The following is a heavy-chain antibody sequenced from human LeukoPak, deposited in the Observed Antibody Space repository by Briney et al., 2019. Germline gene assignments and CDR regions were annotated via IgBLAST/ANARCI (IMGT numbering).Heavy chain of an antibody. V-gene: IGHV5-51*01. J-gene: IGHJ3*02. Sequence: GESLKISCKGSGYSFTNYWIGWVRQMPGKGLEWMGIIYPDDSDIRYSPSFQGQVAISADKSISTAYLLWSSLKASDTAIYYCASPFSHYGSGSYGAFDIWGQGTMVTVSS. CDR1: GYSFTNYW. CDR3: ASPFSHYGSGSYGAFDI. CDR2: IYPDDSDI. D-gene: IGHD3-10*01.